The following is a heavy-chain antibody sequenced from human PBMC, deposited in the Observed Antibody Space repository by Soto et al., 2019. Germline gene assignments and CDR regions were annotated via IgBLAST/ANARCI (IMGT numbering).Heavy chain of an antibody. CDR3: ARGGYSYGYVPYYYYGMNV. V-gene: IGHV1-8*01. D-gene: IGHD5-18*01. J-gene: IGHJ6*02. CDR2: MNPNSGNT. CDR1: GYTFTSYD. Sequence: GASVKVSCKASGYTFTSYDLNWVRQATGQGLEWMGWMNPNSGNTGYAQKFQGRVTMTRNTSISTAYMELSSLRSEDTAVYYCARGGYSYGYVPYYYYGMNVWGQGTTVTVSS.